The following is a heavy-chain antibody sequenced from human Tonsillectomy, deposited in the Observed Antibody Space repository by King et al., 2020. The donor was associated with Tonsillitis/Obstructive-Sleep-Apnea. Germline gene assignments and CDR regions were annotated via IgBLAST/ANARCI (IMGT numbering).Heavy chain of an antibody. CDR1: GGSISSSRYY. CDR3: ARHRVYCSSTSCKYNWFDP. CDR2: IDYSGST. D-gene: IGHD2-2*01. Sequence: QLQESGPGLVKPSETLSLTCTVSGGSISSSRYYWGWIRQPPGQGLEWIGSIDYSGSTYHNPSLKSRVTISADTSKNQFSLKLNSVTAADTAVYYCARHRVYCSSTSCKYNWFDPWGQGTLVTVSS. V-gene: IGHV4-39*01. J-gene: IGHJ5*02.